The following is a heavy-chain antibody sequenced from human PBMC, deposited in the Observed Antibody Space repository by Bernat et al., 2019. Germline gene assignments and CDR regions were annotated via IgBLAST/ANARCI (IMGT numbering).Heavy chain of an antibody. CDR1: GFTFSSYW. D-gene: IGHD3-22*01. CDR3: ARVLYYYDSSGYYAVSWYFDL. J-gene: IGHJ2*01. V-gene: IGHV3-7*04. CDR2: IKQDGREK. Sequence: EVQLVESGGGLVQPGGSLRLSCAASGFTFSSYWMSWVRQAPGKGLEWVANIKQDGREKYYLDSVKGRFTISRDNAKNSLYLQMNSLRAEDTAMYYCARVLYYYDSSGYYAVSWYFDLWGRGTLVTVS.